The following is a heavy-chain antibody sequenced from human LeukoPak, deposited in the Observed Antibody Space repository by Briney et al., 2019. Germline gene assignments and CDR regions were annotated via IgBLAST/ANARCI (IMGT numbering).Heavy chain of an antibody. Sequence: GESLKISCKGSGSRFTNYWIGWVRQPPGKGLEWMGIIDPSDSDTRYTPPFQGHVTISADRSISTAYLQWSSLRASDTAMYFCARQTSMGRSGDYWGQGTLVTVSS. D-gene: IGHD3-10*01. CDR3: ARQTSMGRSGDY. V-gene: IGHV5-51*01. CDR1: GSRFTNYW. CDR2: IDPSDSDT. J-gene: IGHJ4*02.